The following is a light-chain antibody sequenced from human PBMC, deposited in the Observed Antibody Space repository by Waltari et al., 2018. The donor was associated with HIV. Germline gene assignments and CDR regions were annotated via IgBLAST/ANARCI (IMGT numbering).Light chain of an antibody. V-gene: IGLV2-23*02. J-gene: IGLJ2*01. CDR2: EVS. Sequence: QSALTQPASVSGSPGQSITISCTGTSSAVGSYYLVSWYQQHQGKAPKLMIYEVSKRPSGVSNRFSGSKSGNTASLTISGLQAEDEADYYCCSYSGSSTFVVFGGGTKLTVL. CDR1: SSAVGSYYL. CDR3: CSYSGSSTFVV.